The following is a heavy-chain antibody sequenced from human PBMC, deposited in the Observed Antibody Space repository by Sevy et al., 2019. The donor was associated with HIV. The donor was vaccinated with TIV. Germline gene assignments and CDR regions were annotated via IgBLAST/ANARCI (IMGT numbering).Heavy chain of an antibody. V-gene: IGHV1-2*02. J-gene: IGHJ4*02. CDR2: INPNSGDT. CDR3: SGDLRLRGYSYGCFDY. CDR1: GYTFTGQY. Sequence: ASVKVSCKASGYTFTGQYIHWVRQAPGQGLEWMGWINPNSGDTKYAQEFKGRVTMTRDTSISTAYMERSGLKSDDTAVYYCSGDLRLRGYSYGCFDYWGQGTLVTVSS. D-gene: IGHD5-18*01.